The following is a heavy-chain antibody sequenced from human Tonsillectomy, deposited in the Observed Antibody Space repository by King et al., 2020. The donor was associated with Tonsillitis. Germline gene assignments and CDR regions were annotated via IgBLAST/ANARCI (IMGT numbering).Heavy chain of an antibody. J-gene: IGHJ4*02. CDR1: GGSFSGYY. CDR2: INHSGST. D-gene: IGHD3-22*01. V-gene: IGHV4-34*01. Sequence: VQLQQWGAGLLKPSETLSLPCAVYGGSFSGYYWSWIRQPPGKGLEWIGEINHSGSTNYNPSLKSRVTISVDTSKNQFSLKLSSVTAADTAVYYCARDSSGSYFDYWGQGTLVTVSS. CDR3: ARDSSGSYFDY.